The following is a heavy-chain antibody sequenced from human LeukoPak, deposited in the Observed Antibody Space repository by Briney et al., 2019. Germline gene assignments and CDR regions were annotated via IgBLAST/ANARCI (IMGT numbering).Heavy chain of an antibody. J-gene: IGHJ6*03. CDR3: ARDFTPHNSDSGRDYYYSMDV. D-gene: IGHD3-10*01. V-gene: IGHV1-24*01. CDR2: FHPEDGET. Sequence: ASVKVSCKVSGYTVTELSMHWVRQSPGKGLEWMGGFHPEDGETIYAQKFQGRVTMTEDTSTDTAYMELSSLRSEDTAVYYCARDFTPHNSDSGRDYYYSMDVWGKGTTVIVSS. CDR1: GYTVTELS.